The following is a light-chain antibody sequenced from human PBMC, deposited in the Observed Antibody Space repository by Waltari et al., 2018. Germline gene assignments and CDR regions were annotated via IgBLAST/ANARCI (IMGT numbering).Light chain of an antibody. CDR3: MQGTHWPWT. Sequence: QSLVHSHGNTYLNWFHQRPGQSPRRLFYRVSNRDSGVPDRFSGSGSGTDFTLKISRVEAEDVGVYYCMQGTHWPWTFGQGTKVEIK. J-gene: IGKJ1*01. CDR2: RVS. V-gene: IGKV2-30*02. CDR1: QSLVHSHGNTY.